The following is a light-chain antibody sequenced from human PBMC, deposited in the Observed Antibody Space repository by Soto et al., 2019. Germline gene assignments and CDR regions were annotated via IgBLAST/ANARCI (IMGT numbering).Light chain of an antibody. CDR1: QSVSSSY. CDR3: PQYDSSPLT. Sequence: IVLTQSPGTLSLSPGERATLSCRASQSVSSSYFAWYQQKPGQAPRLLIYGASISATGIPDRFTGSGSGTDFTLTISRLEPEDFAVYYCPQYDSSPLTFGGGTKVEIQ. J-gene: IGKJ4*01. V-gene: IGKV3-20*01. CDR2: GAS.